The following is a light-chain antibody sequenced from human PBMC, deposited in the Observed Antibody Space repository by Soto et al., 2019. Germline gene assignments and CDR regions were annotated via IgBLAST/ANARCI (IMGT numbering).Light chain of an antibody. CDR3: SSYTSSSTVV. CDR2: EVS. J-gene: IGLJ2*01. CDR1: SSDVGGYNY. V-gene: IGLV2-14*01. Sequence: QSVLTQPASVSGSPGQSITISCTGTSSDVGGYNYVSWYQQHPGKAPKLMIYEVSNRPSGVSNRFSGSKSGNTASLTISGLQAEDEADYYCSSYTSSSTVVFGGGTTVNVL.